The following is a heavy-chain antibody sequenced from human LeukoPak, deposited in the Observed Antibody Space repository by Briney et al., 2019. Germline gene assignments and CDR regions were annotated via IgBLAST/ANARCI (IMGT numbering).Heavy chain of an antibody. CDR1: GGSISSSNW. CDR3: ASTAMATFYYYGMDV. J-gene: IGHJ6*02. Sequence: SETLSLTCAVSGGSISSSNWWSWVRQPPGKGLEWIGEIYHSGSTNYNPSLKSRVTISVDKSKNQFSLKLSSVTAADPAVYYCASTAMATFYYYGMDVWGQGTTVTVSS. CDR2: IYHSGST. D-gene: IGHD5-18*01. V-gene: IGHV4-4*02.